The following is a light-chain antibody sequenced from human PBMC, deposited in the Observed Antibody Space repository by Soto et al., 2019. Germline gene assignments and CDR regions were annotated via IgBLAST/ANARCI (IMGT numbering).Light chain of an antibody. J-gene: IGKJ3*01. CDR3: QQSYSSPLT. CDR2: VAS. Sequence: DTQLTQSPPSLSASVGDRVTITCRASQRISSYLNWYQHKPGKAPKLLIYVASTLQSGVPSRFSGSRSGTDFTLTISGLQPEDSATDFCQQSYSSPLTFGPGTKVNIK. CDR1: QRISSY. V-gene: IGKV1-39*01.